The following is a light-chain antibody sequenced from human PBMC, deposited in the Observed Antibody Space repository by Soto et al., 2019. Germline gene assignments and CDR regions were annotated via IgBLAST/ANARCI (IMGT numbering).Light chain of an antibody. CDR1: QSISNY. V-gene: IGKV1-5*03. Sequence: DIQMTQSPSTLSASVGDRVTIACRASQSISNYLAWYQQKPGKAPKLLIYKASSLESGVPSRFSGSGSGTEFTLTISSLQPDDFATYYCQQYNSYSWTFGQGTRWISN. CDR3: QQYNSYSWT. CDR2: KAS. J-gene: IGKJ1*01.